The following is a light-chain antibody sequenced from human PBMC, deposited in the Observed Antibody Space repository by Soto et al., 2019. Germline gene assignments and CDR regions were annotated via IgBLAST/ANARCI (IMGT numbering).Light chain of an antibody. J-gene: IGKJ4*01. CDR2: DAS. CDR3: QQRSTWPLT. CDR1: QSVSSY. V-gene: IGKV3-11*01. Sequence: EIVLTQSPATLSLSPGDRATLSCRASQSVSSYLAWYQQKPGQVPRLLIYDASNRAAVIPARFSGRGSGTDFTLTISSLEPEDFAVYYCQQRSTWPLTFGGGAKVEIK.